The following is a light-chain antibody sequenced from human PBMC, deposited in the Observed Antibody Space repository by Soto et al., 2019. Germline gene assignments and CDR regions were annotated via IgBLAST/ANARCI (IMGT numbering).Light chain of an antibody. J-gene: IGKJ1*01. Sequence: DIQMPQSPSTLSASVGDRVTITCRASQSISSWLAWYQQKPGKAPNLLIYKASSLERGVPSRFSGSGSGTEFTLTITSLQPDDFATYYCQQYSSYEWTFGQGTKVEIK. CDR2: KAS. CDR1: QSISSW. V-gene: IGKV1-5*03. CDR3: QQYSSYEWT.